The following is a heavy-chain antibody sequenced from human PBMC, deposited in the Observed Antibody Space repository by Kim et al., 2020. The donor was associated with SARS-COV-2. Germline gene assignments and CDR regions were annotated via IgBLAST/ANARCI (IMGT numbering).Heavy chain of an antibody. CDR3: AREEFMAGYGMDV. CDR1: GYTFTDYG. Sequence: ASVKVSCKASGYTFTDYGLHWVRQAPGQRLEWMGCVNTNNNNTKYSQTFQGRLILTWDTSANTGYMELTSLRSEDTAVYYCAREEFMAGYGMDVWGQGATVTVSS. D-gene: IGHD3-22*01. CDR2: VNTNNNNT. J-gene: IGHJ6*02. V-gene: IGHV1-3*04.